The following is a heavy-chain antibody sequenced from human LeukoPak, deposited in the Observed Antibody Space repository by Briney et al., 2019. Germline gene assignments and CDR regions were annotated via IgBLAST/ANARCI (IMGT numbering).Heavy chain of an antibody. CDR2: INTDGTVT. CDR1: GFTLSKYW. J-gene: IGHJ4*02. CDR3: ATKQWLAPPPDS. D-gene: IGHD6-19*01. V-gene: IGHV3-74*01. Sequence: GESLRLSCAAPGFTLSKYWMLWVRQAPGKGLESVSRINTDGTVTNYADSVKGRFTVSRDNADNKVFLQMNSVRDEDTAVYYCATKQWLAPPPDSWGQGTPVTVSS.